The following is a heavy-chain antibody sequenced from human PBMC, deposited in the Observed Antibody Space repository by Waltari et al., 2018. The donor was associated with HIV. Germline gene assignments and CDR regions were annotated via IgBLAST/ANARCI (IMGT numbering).Heavy chain of an antibody. CDR1: GFTFRSYW. CDR2: IHSEGGST. D-gene: IGHD3-10*01. CDR3: ARREATVVRGVYYYGMDV. J-gene: IGHJ6*02. Sequence: EVQLVESGGGLVQPGGSLRLSCAASGFTFRSYWMHWVRQAPGKGLVGVSRIHSEGGSTSYADFVKGRFTISRDNAKNTLYLEMNSLRAEDTAVYYCARREATVVRGVYYYGMDVWGQGTTVTVSS. V-gene: IGHV3-74*01.